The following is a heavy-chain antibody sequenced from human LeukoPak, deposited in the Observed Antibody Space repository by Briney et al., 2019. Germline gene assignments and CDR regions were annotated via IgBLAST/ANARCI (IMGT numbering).Heavy chain of an antibody. D-gene: IGHD3-9*01. CDR3: ATPPLRYFDWTIN. V-gene: IGHV3-48*03. Sequence: GGSLRLSCAASGFTFSSYEVNWVRQAPGKGLEWVSYISSSGSTIYYADSVKGRFTISRDNAKNSLYLQMNSLRAEDTAVYYCATPPLRYFDWTINWGQGTLVTVSS. CDR1: GFTFSSYE. J-gene: IGHJ4*02. CDR2: ISSSGSTI.